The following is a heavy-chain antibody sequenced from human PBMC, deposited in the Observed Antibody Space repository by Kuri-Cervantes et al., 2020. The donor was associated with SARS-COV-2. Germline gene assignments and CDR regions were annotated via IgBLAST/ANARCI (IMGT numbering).Heavy chain of an antibody. CDR3: ARSFSSWYPDY. Sequence: SETLSLTCTVSGGSISSGGYYWSWIRQPPGKGLEWIGYIYHSGSTYYNPSLKSRVTISVDRSKNQFSLKLSSVTAADTAVYYCARSFSSWYPDYWGQGTLVIVSS. CDR2: IYHSGST. J-gene: IGHJ4*02. D-gene: IGHD6-13*01. CDR1: GGSISSGGYY. V-gene: IGHV4-30-2*01.